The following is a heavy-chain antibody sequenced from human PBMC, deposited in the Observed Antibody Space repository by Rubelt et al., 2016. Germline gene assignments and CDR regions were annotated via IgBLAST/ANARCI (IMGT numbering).Heavy chain of an antibody. CDR3: ARELNDFDI. CDR2: LNPTDGGT. Sequence: QVQLVQSGAEVKKPGASVKVSCQASGYTFTSYYMHWVRQAPGQGLGYMGILNPTDGGTSYVQKVQGRVTMTRDTATSTVYMELSSLRSDDTAVYYCARELNDFDIWGQGTMVTVSS. J-gene: IGHJ3*02. CDR1: GYTFTSYY. V-gene: IGHV1-46*01.